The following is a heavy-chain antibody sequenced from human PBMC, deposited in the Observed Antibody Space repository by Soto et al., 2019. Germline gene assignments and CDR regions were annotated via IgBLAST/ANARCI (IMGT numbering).Heavy chain of an antibody. CDR2: IKTDGTYA. V-gene: IGHV3-74*01. D-gene: IGHD3-22*01. Sequence: VQLVESGGDVVQPGGSLRLSCAASGLTFSTYWMHWVRQAPGKGLLWVSRIKTDGTYATYADSVKGRFTISRDNAKNTLYLQMNSLRVEDAAVYYCAAGGSGYYANWGQGTLVTVSS. CDR1: GLTFSTYW. CDR3: AAGGSGYYAN. J-gene: IGHJ4*02.